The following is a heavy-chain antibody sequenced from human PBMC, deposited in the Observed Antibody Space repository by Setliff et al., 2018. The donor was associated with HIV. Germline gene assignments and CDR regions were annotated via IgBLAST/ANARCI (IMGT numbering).Heavy chain of an antibody. CDR1: GGSMNDYY. J-gene: IGHJ5*02. Sequence: LSLTCTVSGGSMNDYYWSWVRQPAGRGLEWIGRIFRSGTTDYKFSLKSRVTISIDTSRNQFSLRLTSVTAEDTAVYYCARDRHYSGLGSYGPWGPGTLVTVSS. CDR2: IFRSGTT. D-gene: IGHD3-10*01. V-gene: IGHV4-4*07. CDR3: ARDRHYSGLGSYGP.